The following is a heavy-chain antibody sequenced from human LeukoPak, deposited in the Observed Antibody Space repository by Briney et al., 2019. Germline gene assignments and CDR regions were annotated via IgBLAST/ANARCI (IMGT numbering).Heavy chain of an antibody. Sequence: PGGSLRLTCVASGFDVSSNYMSWVRQAPGKGLDWVSLLYRDGTTYYAESVKGRFTISRDSSKSTLYLQMNSLTVEDTALYYCARVSYYGDYALALDHWGQGTLVSVSS. CDR2: LYRDGTT. V-gene: IGHV3-53*01. CDR1: GFDVSSNY. J-gene: IGHJ4*02. D-gene: IGHD4-17*01. CDR3: ARVSYYGDYALALDH.